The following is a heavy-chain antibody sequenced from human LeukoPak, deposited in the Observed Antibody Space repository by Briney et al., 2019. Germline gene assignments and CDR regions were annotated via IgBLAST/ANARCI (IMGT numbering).Heavy chain of an antibody. J-gene: IGHJ6*02. CDR3: AKAPKTYDSSRRYYYGMDV. V-gene: IGHV3-23*01. Sequence: GGSLRLSCAASGSTFSSYAMSWVRQAPGKGLEWVSAISGSGGSTYYTDSVKGRFTISRDNSKNTLYLQMNSLRAEDTAVYYCAKAPKTYDSSRRYYYGMDVWGQGTTVTVSS. D-gene: IGHD3-22*01. CDR1: GSTFSSYA. CDR2: ISGSGGST.